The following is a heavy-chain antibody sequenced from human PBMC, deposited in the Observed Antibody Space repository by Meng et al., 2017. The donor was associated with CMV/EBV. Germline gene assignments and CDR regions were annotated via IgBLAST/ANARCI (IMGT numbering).Heavy chain of an antibody. J-gene: IGHJ4*02. CDR3: ARTYYYDSSGPKGFDY. CDR1: GSTFTGYY. CDR2: INPNSGGT. Sequence: ASVKVSCKASGSTFTGYYMHWVRQAPGQGLEWMGWINPNSGGTNYAQKFQGRVTMTRDTSISTAYMELSRLRSDDAAVYYCARTYYYDSSGPKGFDYWGQGTLVTVSS. D-gene: IGHD3-22*01. V-gene: IGHV1-2*02.